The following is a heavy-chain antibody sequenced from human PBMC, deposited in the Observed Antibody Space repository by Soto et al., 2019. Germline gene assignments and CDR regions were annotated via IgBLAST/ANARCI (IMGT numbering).Heavy chain of an antibody. CDR3: VKDKVAVYCSGASCAFDH. CDR2: IGWKSGHI. V-gene: IGHV3-9*01. Sequence: GGSLRLSCAVSGFTFENHAMHWVRQAAGKGLEWVSTIGWKSGHIAYADSVKGRFAISRDNARKSMYLQMDSLTTEDTALYYCVKDKVAVYCSGASCAFDHWGQGTLVTVSS. J-gene: IGHJ4*02. CDR1: GFTFENHA. D-gene: IGHD2-15*01.